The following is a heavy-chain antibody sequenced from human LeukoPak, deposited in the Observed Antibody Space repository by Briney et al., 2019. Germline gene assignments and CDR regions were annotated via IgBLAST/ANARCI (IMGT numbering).Heavy chain of an antibody. CDR3: ARGEEVVAGTRNWFDP. CDR2: MNPSSGHT. CDR1: GYTFSSYD. D-gene: IGHD6-19*01. J-gene: IGHJ5*02. V-gene: IGHV1-8*03. Sequence: ASVKVSCKASGYTFSSYDINWVRQAAGQGLEWMGWMNPSSGHTNYAQKFQGRVTITRNTSISTAYMELSSLRSEDTAVYYCARGEEVVAGTRNWFDPWGQGTLVTVSS.